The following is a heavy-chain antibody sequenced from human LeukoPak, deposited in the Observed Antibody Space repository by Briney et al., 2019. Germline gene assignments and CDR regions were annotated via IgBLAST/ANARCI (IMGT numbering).Heavy chain of an antibody. V-gene: IGHV4-30-4*01. J-gene: IGHJ4*02. Sequence: SETLSLTCTVSGGSISSGDYYWSWIRQPPGKGREWIGYIYYSGSTYYNPSLKSRVTIPVDTSKNQFSLKLSSVTAADTAVYYCESEVTMVRGRGVDYWGQGTLVTVSS. D-gene: IGHD3-10*01. CDR2: IYYSGST. CDR1: GGSISSGDYY. CDR3: ESEVTMVRGRGVDY.